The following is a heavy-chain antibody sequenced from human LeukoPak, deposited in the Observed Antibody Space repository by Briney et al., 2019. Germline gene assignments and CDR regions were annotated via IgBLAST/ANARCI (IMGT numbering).Heavy chain of an antibody. V-gene: IGHV1-2*02. CDR3: AIQPWGSGNNWYFDL. CDR2: ISPDSGGT. CDR1: GYTFTNYG. Sequence: ASVKVSCKASGYTFTNYGFSWVRQAPGQGLEWMGWISPDSGGTDYAQRFQGRVTMTRDTSITTAYMDLSSLRSDDTAVYYCAIQPWGSGNNWYFDLWGRGTLVTVSS. J-gene: IGHJ2*01. D-gene: IGHD7-27*01.